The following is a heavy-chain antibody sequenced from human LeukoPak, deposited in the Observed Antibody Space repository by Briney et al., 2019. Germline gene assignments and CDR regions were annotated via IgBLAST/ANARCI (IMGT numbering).Heavy chain of an antibody. CDR1: GFTFSSYA. J-gene: IGHJ4*02. Sequence: GGSLRLSCAASGFTFSSYAMHWVRQAPGKGLEWVAVISYDGGTKYYADSVKGRFTISRDNAKSSLYLQMSSLRAEDTAVYYCARDLPDYYDSSGLRGDWGQGTLVTVSS. D-gene: IGHD3-22*01. CDR3: ARDLPDYYDSSGLRGD. V-gene: IGHV3-30*04. CDR2: ISYDGGTK.